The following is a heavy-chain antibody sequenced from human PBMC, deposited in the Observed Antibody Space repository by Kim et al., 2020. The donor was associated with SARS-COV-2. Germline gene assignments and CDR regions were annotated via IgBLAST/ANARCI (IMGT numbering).Heavy chain of an antibody. D-gene: IGHD3-3*01. V-gene: IGHV4-34*01. CDR2: INHSGST. J-gene: IGHJ5*01. Sequence: SETLSLTCAVYGGSFSGYYWSWIRQPPGKGLEWIGEINHSGSTNYNPSLKSRVTISVDTSKNQFSLKLSSVTAADTAVYYYARGVHVRFLEWLLGGYWF. CDR3: ARGVHVRFLEWLLGGYWF. CDR1: GGSFSGYY.